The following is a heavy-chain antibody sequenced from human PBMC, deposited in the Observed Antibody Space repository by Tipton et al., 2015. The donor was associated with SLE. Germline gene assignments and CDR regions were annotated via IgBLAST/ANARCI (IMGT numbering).Heavy chain of an antibody. CDR2: INTNNGDT. V-gene: IGHV1-18*01. Sequence: QLVQSGAEVKKPGASVKVSCKASGYTFSSYGINWVRQAPGQGLEWMGWINTNNGDTKYAQRFQGRVTMTTDTSTSTSYMALRSPRSDDTAIYYCARECSGTGCLDYWGQGTLVTVSS. J-gene: IGHJ4*02. D-gene: IGHD3-10*02. CDR1: GYTFSSYG. CDR3: ARECSGTGCLDY.